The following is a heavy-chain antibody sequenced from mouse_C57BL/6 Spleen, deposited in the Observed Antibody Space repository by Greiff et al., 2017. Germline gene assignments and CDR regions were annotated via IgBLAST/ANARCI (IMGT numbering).Heavy chain of an antibody. J-gene: IGHJ3*01. V-gene: IGHV1-42*01. CDR2: INPSTGGT. CDR3: ARLDYDGGAY. D-gene: IGHD2-4*01. Sequence: VQLQQSGPELVKPGASVKISCKASGYSFTGYYMNWVKQSPEKSLEWIGEINPSTGGTTYNQKFKAKATLTVDKSSITAYMQLKSLTSEDSAVYYCARLDYDGGAYWGQGTLVTVSA. CDR1: GYSFTGYY.